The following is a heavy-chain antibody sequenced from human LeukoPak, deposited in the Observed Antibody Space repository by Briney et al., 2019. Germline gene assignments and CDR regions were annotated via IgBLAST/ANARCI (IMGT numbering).Heavy chain of an antibody. V-gene: IGHV4-61*02. CDR1: GGSISSGSYY. J-gene: IGHJ4*02. CDR3: ARSLRYGDYEKGYYFDY. D-gene: IGHD4-17*01. CDR2: IYTSGST. Sequence: SQTLSLXCTVSGGSISSGSYYWSWIRQPAEKGLEWIGRIYTSGSTNYNPSLKSRVTISVDTSKNQFSLKLSSVTAADTAVYYCARSLRYGDYEKGYYFDYWGQGTLVTVSS.